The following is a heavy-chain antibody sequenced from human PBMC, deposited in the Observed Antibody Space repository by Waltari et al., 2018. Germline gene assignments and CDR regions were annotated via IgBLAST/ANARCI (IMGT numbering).Heavy chain of an antibody. CDR2: IRHSSNYI. Sequence: VQLVESGGDLVKPGGSLRISCEASGFTFSTYTMTWVRQAPGKGREWVSSIRHSSNYIYYAESVRGRFTVSRDNAKSSLYLQMNSLRAEDTAVYFCARDLTAWELLDYWGQGTVVNVSS. CDR3: ARDLTAWELLDY. J-gene: IGHJ4*02. CDR1: GFTFSTYT. D-gene: IGHD1-7*01. V-gene: IGHV3-21*02.